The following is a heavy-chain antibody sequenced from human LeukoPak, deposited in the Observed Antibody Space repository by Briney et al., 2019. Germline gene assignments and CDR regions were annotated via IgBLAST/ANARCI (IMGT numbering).Heavy chain of an antibody. CDR1: EFTFSGSA. CDR3: TLDDYNTNWFDP. D-gene: IGHD5-24*01. J-gene: IGHJ5*02. Sequence: GGSLRLSCAASEFTFSGSAMHWVRQASGKGLEWVGRIRSKANSYATAYAASVKGRFTISRDDSKNTAYLQMNSLKTEDTAVYYCTLDDYNTNWFDPWGQGTLVTVSS. CDR2: IRSKANSYAT. V-gene: IGHV3-73*01.